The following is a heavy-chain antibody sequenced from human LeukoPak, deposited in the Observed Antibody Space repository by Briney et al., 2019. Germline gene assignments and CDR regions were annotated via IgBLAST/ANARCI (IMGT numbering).Heavy chain of an antibody. CDR2: IYYSGST. CDR3: ARVRPGVAATFYDY. Sequence: SETLSLTCTVSGGSVSSGSYYWSWIRQPPGKGLEWIGYIYYSGSTNYNPSLKSRVTISVDTSKNQFSLKLSSVTAADTAAYYCARVRPGVAATFYDYWGQGTLVTVSS. CDR1: GGSVSSGSYY. J-gene: IGHJ4*02. V-gene: IGHV4-61*01. D-gene: IGHD2-15*01.